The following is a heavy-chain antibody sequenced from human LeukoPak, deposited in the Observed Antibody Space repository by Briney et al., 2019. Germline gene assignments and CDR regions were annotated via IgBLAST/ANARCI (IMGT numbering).Heavy chain of an antibody. CDR1: GFTFSSYW. CDR2: ISGSGGST. J-gene: IGHJ5*02. Sequence: GGSLRLSCAASGFTFSSYWMSWVRQAPGKGLEWVSAISGSGGSTYYADSVKGRFTISRDNSKNTLYLQMNSLRAEDTAVYYCAKERVLLWFGGENWFDPWGQGTLVTVSS. CDR3: AKERVLLWFGGENWFDP. D-gene: IGHD3-10*01. V-gene: IGHV3-23*01.